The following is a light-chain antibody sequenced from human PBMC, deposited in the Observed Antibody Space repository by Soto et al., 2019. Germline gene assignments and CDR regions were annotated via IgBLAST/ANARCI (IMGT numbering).Light chain of an antibody. Sequence: QSALTQPASVSGSPGQSITISCTGTSSDIGSYNYVSWYQHYPGKAPRLLIYEVTNRPSGVSNRFSGSKSGNTASLTISGLQAEHDADYYCCSYRSSRTWVFGGGTKLTVL. CDR1: SSDIGSYNY. J-gene: IGLJ3*02. CDR2: EVT. V-gene: IGLV2-14*01. CDR3: CSYRSSRTWV.